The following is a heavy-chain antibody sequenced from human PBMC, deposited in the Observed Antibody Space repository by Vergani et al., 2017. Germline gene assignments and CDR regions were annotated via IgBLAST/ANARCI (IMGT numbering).Heavy chain of an antibody. CDR1: GGSVRTSIGYY. CDR2: IFSSGTT. CDR3: ARGSRAEGGSGPDK. V-gene: IGHV4-61*02. J-gene: IGHJ4*02. Sequence: QVQLQESGPGLVQPSQTLSLSCTVSGGSVRTSIGYYWTWIRQPAGKTREWIGEIFSSGTTNYNPSFKNRVTMSVDTSKNQFSLKLNSVTAADTAVYYCARGSRAEGGSGPDKWGQGTLVTVSS. D-gene: IGHD6-13*01.